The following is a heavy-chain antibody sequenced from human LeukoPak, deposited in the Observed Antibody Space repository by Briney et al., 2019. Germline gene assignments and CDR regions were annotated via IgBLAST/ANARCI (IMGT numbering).Heavy chain of an antibody. D-gene: IGHD1-26*01. CDR1: GFTFSSYW. Sequence: GGSLRLSCAASGFTFSSYWMHWVRQAPGKGLVWVSRIYSDGSSYTADSVKGRFTISRDNAKDTLYLQMNSLRVEDTAVYYCARGGGIYGLWDYWGQGTLVTVSS. CDR2: IYSDGSSY. J-gene: IGHJ4*02. V-gene: IGHV3-74*03. CDR3: ARGGGIYGLWDY.